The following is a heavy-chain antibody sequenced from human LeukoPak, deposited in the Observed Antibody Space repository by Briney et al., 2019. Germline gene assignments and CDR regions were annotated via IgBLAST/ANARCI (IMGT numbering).Heavy chain of an antibody. D-gene: IGHD3-16*02. V-gene: IGHV1-2*02. CDR3: ARVSGFGAIGFDY. CDR2: INPNSGGT. Sequence: ASVKVSCKASGYTFTGYYMHWVRQAPGQGLEWMGWINPNSGGTNYAQKFQGRVTMTRDTSISTAYMELSRLRCDDTAVYYCARVSGFGAIGFDYWGQGTLVTVSS. CDR1: GYTFTGYY. J-gene: IGHJ4*02.